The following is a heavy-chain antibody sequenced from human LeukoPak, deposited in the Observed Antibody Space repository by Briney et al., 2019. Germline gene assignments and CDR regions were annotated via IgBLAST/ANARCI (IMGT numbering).Heavy chain of an antibody. D-gene: IGHD6-13*01. CDR2: ISGSGGST. V-gene: IGHV3-23*01. CDR1: GFTFSSYA. CDR3: ASQTAADDY. J-gene: IGHJ4*02. Sequence: PGGSLRLSCAASGFTFSSYAMGWVRQAPGKGLEWVSAISGSGGSTYYADSVKGRFSISRDNAKNSLYLQMNSLRAEDTAVYYCASQTAADDYWGQGTLVTVSS.